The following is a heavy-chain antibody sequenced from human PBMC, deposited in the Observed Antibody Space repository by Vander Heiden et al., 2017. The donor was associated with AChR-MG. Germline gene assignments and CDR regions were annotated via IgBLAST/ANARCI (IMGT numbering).Heavy chain of an antibody. CDR2: IRGTGDNR. CDR1: GFPFSSYA. CDR3: AKSLGMTYFYYAADV. V-gene: IGHV3-23*01. J-gene: IGHJ6*02. Sequence: EMELLESGGGLVQPGGSLRLSCAASGFPFSSYAMNWVRQAPGKGLEWVSGIRGTGDNRYYADSVKDRFTISRDNSRNTLHLQMNSLRPEDAAVYYCAKSLGMTYFYYAADVWGQGTTVTVSS.